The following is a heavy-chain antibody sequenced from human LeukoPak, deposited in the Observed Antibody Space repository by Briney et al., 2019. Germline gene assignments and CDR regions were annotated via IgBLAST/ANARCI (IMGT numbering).Heavy chain of an antibody. CDR1: GGSISSYY. CDR3: ARVTGYMIEDYFDY. J-gene: IGHJ4*02. D-gene: IGHD3-22*01. Sequence: SETLSLTCTVSGGSISSYYSSWIRQPPRKGLEWIGYIYYSGSTNYNPSLKSRVTISVDTSKNQFSLRLSSVTAADTAVYYCARVTGYMIEDYFDYWGQGTLVTVSS. CDR2: IYYSGST. V-gene: IGHV4-59*01.